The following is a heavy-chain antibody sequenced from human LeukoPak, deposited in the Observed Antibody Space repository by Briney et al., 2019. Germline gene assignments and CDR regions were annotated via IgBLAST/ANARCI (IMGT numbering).Heavy chain of an antibody. D-gene: IGHD1-26*01. V-gene: IGHV3-53*01. CDR1: GFTVSSKY. CDR2: LSSGSTT. Sequence: GGSLRLSSAASGFTVSSKYMSWVRQDPGKGLEWVSVLSSGSTTYYADSVKGRFTISRDTSKNTLNLQMNSLRAEDTAIYYCARGGDMVGGSRSAFDIWGQGTMVTVSS. J-gene: IGHJ3*02. CDR3: ARGGDMVGGSRSAFDI.